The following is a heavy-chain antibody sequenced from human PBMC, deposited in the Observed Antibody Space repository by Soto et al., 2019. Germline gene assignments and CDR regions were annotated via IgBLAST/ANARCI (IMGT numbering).Heavy chain of an antibody. J-gene: IGHJ4*02. CDR3: ASSYGSGYRAFDY. V-gene: IGHV1-69*02. Sequence: QVQLVQSGAEVKKPGSSVRVSCKASCDTFTFYPINWVRQAPGLGLEWMGRINPILSMSNYAQRFQGRVTMTADKSTSTAYMELSSLRSEDTAMYYCASSYGSGYRAFDYWGQGALVTVSS. CDR1: CDTFTFYP. D-gene: IGHD3-10*01. CDR2: INPILSMS.